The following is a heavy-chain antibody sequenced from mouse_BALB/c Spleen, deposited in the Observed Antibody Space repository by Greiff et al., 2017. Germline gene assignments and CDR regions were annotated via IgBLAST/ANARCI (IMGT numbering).Heavy chain of an antibody. CDR3: TRDYGSSWDYAMDY. Sequence: EVKLVESGTVLARPGASVKMSCKASGYSFTSYWMHWVKQRPGQGLEWIGAIYPGNSDTSYNQKFKGKAKLTAVTSASTAYMELSSLTNEDSAVYYCTRDYGSSWDYAMDYWGQGTSVTVSS. J-gene: IGHJ4*01. CDR2: IYPGNSDT. CDR1: GYSFTSYW. V-gene: IGHV1-5*01. D-gene: IGHD1-1*01.